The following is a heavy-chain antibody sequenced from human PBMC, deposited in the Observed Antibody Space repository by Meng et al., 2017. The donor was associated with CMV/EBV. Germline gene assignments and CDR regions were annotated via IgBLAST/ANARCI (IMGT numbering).Heavy chain of an antibody. CDR1: GYTFTRYY. J-gene: IGHJ4*02. CDR3: ALAEYSSSLFDY. D-gene: IGHD6-13*01. Sequence: VERFESGAEVKKPGASVKVSCKAYGYTFTRYYMHWVRQAPGQGLEWMGIINPSGGSTSYAQKFQGRVTMTRDTSTSTVYMELSSLRSEDTAVYYCALAEYSSSLFDYWGQGTLVTVSS. V-gene: IGHV1-46*01. CDR2: INPSGGST.